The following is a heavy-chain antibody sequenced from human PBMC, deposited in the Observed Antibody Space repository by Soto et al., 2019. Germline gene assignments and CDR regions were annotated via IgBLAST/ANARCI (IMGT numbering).Heavy chain of an antibody. D-gene: IGHD3-16*01. CDR1: GFTFDDYG. V-gene: IGHV3-9*01. CDR3: AKARGGIDY. CDR2: ISWDSGSI. J-gene: IGHJ4*02. Sequence: EVQLVESGGGLVQPGRSLRLSCVGSGFTFDDYGMHWVRQAPVKGLEWVSGISWDSGSIGYAESVKGRFTISRDNAKNALYLQMNSLRTEDTALYYCAKARGGIDYWGQGTLVTVSS.